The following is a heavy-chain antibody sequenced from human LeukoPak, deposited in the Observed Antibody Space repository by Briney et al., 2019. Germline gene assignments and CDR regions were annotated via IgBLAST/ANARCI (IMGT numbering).Heavy chain of an antibody. J-gene: IGHJ3*02. CDR1: ECFSSNYS. CDR3: AREGGGSAFDI. D-gene: IGHD1-26*01. V-gene: IGHV3-48*02. Sequence: GGPLSSSWAAAECFSSNYSRNWGQMPAGRGVGWVSYFSISSSIISYADFVKGRFTISRDSAKNSLYLKMNSLRDEDTAVYYCAREGGGSAFDIWGQGTMVTVSS. CDR2: FSISSSII.